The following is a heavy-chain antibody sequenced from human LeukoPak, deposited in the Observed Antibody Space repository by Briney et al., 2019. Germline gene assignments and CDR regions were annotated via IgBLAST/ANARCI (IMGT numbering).Heavy chain of an antibody. CDR1: GGSFSGYY. CDR2: INHSGST. V-gene: IGHV4-34*01. D-gene: IGHD2-15*01. Sequence: SQTLSLTCAVFGGSFSGYYWTWIRQPPGKGLEWIGEINHSGSTNYNPSLKSRVTISVDTSNKQFSLKLTSVTAADTAVYYCARWWGFDPWGQGTLVTVSS. J-gene: IGHJ5*02. CDR3: ARWWGFDP.